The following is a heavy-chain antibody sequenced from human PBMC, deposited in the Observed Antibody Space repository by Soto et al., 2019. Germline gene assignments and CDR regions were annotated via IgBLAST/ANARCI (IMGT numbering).Heavy chain of an antibody. J-gene: IGHJ6*02. CDR3: ARDRGAAAGHYYYGMDV. Sequence: KQSQTLSLTCAISGDSVSSNSAAWNWIRQSPSRGLEWLGRTYYRSKWYNDYAVSVKSRITINPDTSKNQFSLQLNSVTPEDTAVYYCARDRGAAAGHYYYGMDVWGQGTTVTVSS. CDR1: GDSVSSNSAA. CDR2: TYYRSKWYN. V-gene: IGHV6-1*01. D-gene: IGHD6-13*01.